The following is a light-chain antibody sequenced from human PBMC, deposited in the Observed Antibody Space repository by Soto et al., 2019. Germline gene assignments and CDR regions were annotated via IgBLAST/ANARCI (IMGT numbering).Light chain of an antibody. CDR3: RSYDSSLSGWV. J-gene: IGLJ3*02. Sequence: QSVLTQPPSVSGAPGQRVTISCTGSSSNIGAGYDVHWYQQLPGTAPKLLISGNSNRPSGVPDRFSGSKSGTSASLAITGLQAEDEADYYSRSYDSSLSGWVFGGGTKLTVL. CDR1: SSNIGAGYD. V-gene: IGLV1-40*01. CDR2: GNS.